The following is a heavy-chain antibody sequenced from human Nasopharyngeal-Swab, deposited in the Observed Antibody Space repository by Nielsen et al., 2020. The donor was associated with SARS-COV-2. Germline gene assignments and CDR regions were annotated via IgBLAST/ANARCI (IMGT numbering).Heavy chain of an antibody. CDR3: ARDLGDNGSGWS. Sequence: SVKVSCKTSGGTFSSHAINWVRQAPGQGLEWMGRIIPIVGTPNYAQKFQDRVTITADKSTTTGYMELSSLRSEDTAVYYCARDLGDNGSGWSWGQGTLVTVSS. CDR2: IIPIVGTP. J-gene: IGHJ4*02. D-gene: IGHD6-19*01. V-gene: IGHV1-69*04. CDR1: GGTFSSHA.